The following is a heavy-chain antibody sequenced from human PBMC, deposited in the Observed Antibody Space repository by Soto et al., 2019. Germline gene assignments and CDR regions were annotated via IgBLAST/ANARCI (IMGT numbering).Heavy chain of an antibody. D-gene: IGHD5-18*01. Sequence: SETLSLTCTVSGGSISSGDYYWSWIRQPPGKSLEWIGYIYYSGSTYYNPSLKSRVTISVDTSKNQFSLKLSSVTAADTAVYYCASNSYGYIFYDCWGQGTLVTVSS. V-gene: IGHV4-30-4*01. J-gene: IGHJ4*02. CDR3: ASNSYGYIFYDC. CDR2: IYYSGST. CDR1: GGSISSGDYY.